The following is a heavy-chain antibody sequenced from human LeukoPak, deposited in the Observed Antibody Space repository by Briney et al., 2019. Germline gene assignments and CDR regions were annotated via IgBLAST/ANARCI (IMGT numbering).Heavy chain of an antibody. CDR1: GFTFSYYW. V-gene: IGHV3-7*04. J-gene: IGHJ3*02. CDR2: MKQDGSEK. Sequence: GGSLRLSCAASGFTFSYYWMTWVRQAPGKGLEWVANMKQDGSEKYYVDSVKGRFTISRDNAKNSLYLQMNSLRAEDTAVYYCARSLAAGFDIWGQGTMVTVSS. CDR3: ARSLAAGFDI. D-gene: IGHD6-25*01.